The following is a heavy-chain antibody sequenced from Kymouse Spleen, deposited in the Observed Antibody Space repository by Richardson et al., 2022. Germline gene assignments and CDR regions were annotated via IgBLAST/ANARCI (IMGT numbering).Heavy chain of an antibody. CDR3: AKVRYCSSTSCYPFDY. Sequence: QVQLVESGGGVVQPGRSLRLSCAASGFTFSSYGMHWVRQAPGKGLEWVAVISYDGSNKYYADSVKGRFTISRDNSKNTLYLQMNSLRAEDTAVYYCAKVRYCSSTSCYPFDYWGQGTLVTVSS. D-gene: IGHD2-2*02. V-gene: IGHV3-30*18. CDR2: ISYDGSNK. CDR1: GFTFSSYG. J-gene: IGHJ4*02.